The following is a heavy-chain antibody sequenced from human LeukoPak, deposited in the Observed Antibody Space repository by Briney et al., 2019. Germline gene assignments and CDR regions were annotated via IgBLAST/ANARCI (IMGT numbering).Heavy chain of an antibody. J-gene: IGHJ6*03. Sequence: SEPLSLPCTVSGHPSSRYHWGWIPQSAGKGLEWIGRIYTRGSTNYNPSLKSRVTISVDKSKSQFSLKLSSVTAADTAVYYWALAQYCTGAVCYRRPYYYLDVWGKGTTVTVSS. CDR2: IYTRGST. CDR1: GHPSSRYH. V-gene: IGHV4-4*07. CDR3: ALAQYCTGAVCYRRPYYYLDV. D-gene: IGHD2-8*02.